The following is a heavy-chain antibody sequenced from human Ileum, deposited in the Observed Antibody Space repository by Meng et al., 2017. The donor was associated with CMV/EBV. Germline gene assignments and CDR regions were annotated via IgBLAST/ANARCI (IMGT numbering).Heavy chain of an antibody. CDR3: ARAPRPTVFRGLDV. Sequence: GGSLRLSCAASGLTVSNNFMTWVRQAPGRGLDWVSTIYIDGETYYADSVKGRFTISRDNFKNTIYLEMHSLRAEDTAMYYWARAPRPTVFRGLDVWGRGTTVTVSS. CDR1: GLTVSNNF. J-gene: IGHJ6*02. CDR2: IYIDGET. V-gene: IGHV3-53*01.